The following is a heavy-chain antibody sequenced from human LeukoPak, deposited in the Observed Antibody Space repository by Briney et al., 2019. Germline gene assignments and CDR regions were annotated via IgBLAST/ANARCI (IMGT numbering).Heavy chain of an antibody. Sequence: ASVKVSCKTSGYTFTSYDINWVRQATGQGLEWLGWMNPNSNNTGYAQKFQGRVTVTMDPSINTAYMELSSLKSEDTAVYYCARARSDSEFSYWGQGTLVTVSS. CDR2: MNPNSNNT. CDR1: GYTFTSYD. CDR3: ARARSDSEFSY. J-gene: IGHJ4*02. V-gene: IGHV1-8*02. D-gene: IGHD2-21*01.